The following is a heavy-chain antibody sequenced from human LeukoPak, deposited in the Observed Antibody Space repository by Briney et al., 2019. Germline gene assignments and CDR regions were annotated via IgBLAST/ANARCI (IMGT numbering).Heavy chain of an antibody. V-gene: IGHV4-39*01. D-gene: IGHD4-17*01. Sequence: SETLCLTCTVSGGSISGSSYYWGWIRQPPGKGLEWIGSIYYSGSTYYNPSLKSRVTISVDTSKNQFSLKLSSVTAADTAVYYCARLPTVTFFDYWGQGTLVTVSS. CDR3: ARLPTVTFFDY. J-gene: IGHJ4*02. CDR2: IYYSGST. CDR1: GGSISGSSYY.